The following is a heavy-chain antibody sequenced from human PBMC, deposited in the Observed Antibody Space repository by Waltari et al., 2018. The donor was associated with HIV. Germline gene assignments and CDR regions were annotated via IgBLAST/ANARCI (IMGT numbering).Heavy chain of an antibody. CDR2: IATAGNT. Sequence: EVQLVESGGGLVQPGGLLRLSCLDSGFPASNYDILLVRQVAGKRPGRVSAIATAGNTDYLGSVQGRFTISRENAKDSLYLQMNSLRAEDTAVYYCARADTSIPHRAFDLWGQGTMVTVSS. V-gene: IGHV3-13*01. CDR1: GFPASNYD. D-gene: IGHD5-18*01. J-gene: IGHJ3*01. CDR3: ARADTSIPHRAFDL.